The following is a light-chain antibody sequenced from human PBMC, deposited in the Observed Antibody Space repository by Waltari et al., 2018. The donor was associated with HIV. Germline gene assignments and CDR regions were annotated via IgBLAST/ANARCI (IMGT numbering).Light chain of an antibody. Sequence: DVVMTQSPLSLPVTLGQPASISCRSSQSLVYSDGNTYLNWFQQRPGQSPRRLIYKVSNWDSGVQDRFSGSGSGTDFTLKISRVEAEDGGVYDCMQGTHGPCRVTCGPGTKVDIK. V-gene: IGKV2D-30*01. CDR1: QSLVYSDGNTY. CDR3: MQGTHGPCRVT. J-gene: IGKJ3*01. CDR2: KVS.